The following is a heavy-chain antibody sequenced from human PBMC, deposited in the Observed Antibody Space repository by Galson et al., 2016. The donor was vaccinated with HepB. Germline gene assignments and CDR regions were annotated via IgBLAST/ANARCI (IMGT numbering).Heavy chain of an antibody. V-gene: IGHV3-30-3*01. CDR1: GFTFSTYA. CDR3: ARTFGRRGQFDY. J-gene: IGHJ4*02. D-gene: IGHD3-10*01. Sequence: SLRLSCAASGFTFSTYAMHWVRQAPGKGLEWVTVISYDGSTKYYADSVKGRFTISRDNSKNTLFLQMNSLRAEDTAIYYCARTFGRRGQFDYWGQGTLVTVSS. CDR2: ISYDGSTK.